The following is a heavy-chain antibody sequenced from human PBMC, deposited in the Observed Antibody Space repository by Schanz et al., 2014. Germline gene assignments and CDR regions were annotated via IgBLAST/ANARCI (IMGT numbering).Heavy chain of an antibody. CDR2: ISPSSGGT. D-gene: IGHD3-3*01. CDR3: ARESVSRTRLFDP. V-gene: IGHV1-2*06. Sequence: QVQVIQSGPDVKKPGASVKVSCKASGYTFTNHYLHWVRQAPGQGLEWMGRISPSSGGTNYAQNFHGRVTMTKDTSINTVYMELSTLTSDDTAVYYCARESVSRTRLFDPWGQGTLVTVSS. J-gene: IGHJ5*02. CDR1: GYTFTNHY.